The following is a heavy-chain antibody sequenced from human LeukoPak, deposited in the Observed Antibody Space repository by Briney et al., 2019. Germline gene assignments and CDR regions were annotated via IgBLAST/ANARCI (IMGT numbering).Heavy chain of an antibody. CDR2: IYSGGST. Sequence: GGSLRLSCAASGFTFSTFAMIWVRQPPGKGLEWVSLIYSGGSTYYADSVKGRFTISRDNSKNTLYLQMNSLRAEDTAVYYCAKFTSGSFDYWGQGTLVTVSS. CDR1: GFTFSTFA. J-gene: IGHJ4*02. CDR3: AKFTSGSFDY. D-gene: IGHD3-22*01. V-gene: IGHV3-23*03.